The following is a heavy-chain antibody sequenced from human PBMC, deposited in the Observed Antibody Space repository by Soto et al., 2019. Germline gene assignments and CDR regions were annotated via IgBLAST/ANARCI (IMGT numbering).Heavy chain of an antibody. D-gene: IGHD3-3*01. CDR1: GGSIRGYY. CDR2: INDNGGT. Sequence: SETLSLTCGVYGGSIRGYYWSWIRQSPGKGLEWIGDINDNGGTNYNPSLKSRVTTSLDTSKKQVSLMVSSVTAADTAVYYCARGRYSYETIYYTFYYSALDVWGQGTTVTVSS. CDR3: ARGRYSYETIYYTFYYSALDV. J-gene: IGHJ6*02. V-gene: IGHV4-34*01.